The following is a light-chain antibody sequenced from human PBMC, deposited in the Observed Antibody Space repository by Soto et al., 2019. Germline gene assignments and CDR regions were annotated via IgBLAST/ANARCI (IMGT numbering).Light chain of an antibody. J-gene: IGKJ1*01. CDR1: QSISIW. CDR2: RAS. V-gene: IGKV1-5*03. CDR3: QQFNDSPWT. Sequence: DIQMTQSPSTLSASVGDRVTITCRASQSISIWLVWYQQKPGQAPKLLISRASNLESGVPSRFSGSGSGTEFTLTISSLQPADFATYYCQQFNDSPWTFGQGTKVEI.